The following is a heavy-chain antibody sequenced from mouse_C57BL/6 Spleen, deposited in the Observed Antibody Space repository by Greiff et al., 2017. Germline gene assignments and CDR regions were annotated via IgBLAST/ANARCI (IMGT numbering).Heavy chain of an antibody. D-gene: IGHD1-1*01. CDR3: ATQYYYGSSYSSWFAY. CDR2: ILPGSGST. J-gene: IGHJ3*01. CDR1: GYTFTGYW. V-gene: IGHV1-9*01. Sequence: QVQLQQSGAELMKPGASVKLSCKATGYTFTGYWIEWVKQRPGHGLEWIGEILPGSGSTNYNEKFKGKATLTAETSSNTAYMQLSSLTTEDSAIYYCATQYYYGSSYSSWFAYWGQGTLVTVSA.